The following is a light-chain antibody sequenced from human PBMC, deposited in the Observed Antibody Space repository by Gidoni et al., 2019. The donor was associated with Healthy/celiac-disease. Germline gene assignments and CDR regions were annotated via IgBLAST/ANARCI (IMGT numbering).Light chain of an antibody. CDR3: QQYGSSPRT. CDR1: QSVSSSY. V-gene: IGKV3-20*01. J-gene: IGKJ3*01. Sequence: EIVWTQSPGTLFLSPGERATRSCRASQSVSSSYLAWYQQKPGQAPRLLIYGASSRATGIPDRFSGSGSGTDFTLTISRLEPEDFAVYYCQQYGSSPRTFGPGTKVDIK. CDR2: GAS.